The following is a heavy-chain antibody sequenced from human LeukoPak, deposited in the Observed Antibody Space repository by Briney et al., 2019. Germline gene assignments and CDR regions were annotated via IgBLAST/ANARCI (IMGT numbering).Heavy chain of an antibody. Sequence: PSETLSLTCTVSGGSISSGSYYWSWIRQPAGKGLEWIGRIYTSGSTNYNPSLKSRVTISVDTSKNQFSLKLSSVTAADTAVYYCARDGELGSDYWGQGTLVTVSS. J-gene: IGHJ4*02. CDR1: GGSISSGSYY. V-gene: IGHV4-61*02. CDR3: ARDGELGSDY. CDR2: IYTSGST. D-gene: IGHD7-27*01.